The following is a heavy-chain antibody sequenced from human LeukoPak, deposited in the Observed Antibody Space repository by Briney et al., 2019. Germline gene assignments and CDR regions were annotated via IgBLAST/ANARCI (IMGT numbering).Heavy chain of an antibody. CDR1: GFTFSSYA. V-gene: IGHV3-23*01. Sequence: GGSLRLSCAVSGFTFSSYAMNWVRQAPGKGLEWVSAISGGSDSTYYADSVKGRFTISRDNAKNSLYLQMNSLRAEDTAVYYCAREIDLWGQGTLVTVSS. CDR3: AREIDL. J-gene: IGHJ5*02. CDR2: ISGGSDST.